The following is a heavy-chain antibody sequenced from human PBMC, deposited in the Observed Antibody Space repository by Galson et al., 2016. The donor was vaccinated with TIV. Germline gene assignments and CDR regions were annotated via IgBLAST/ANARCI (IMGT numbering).Heavy chain of an antibody. D-gene: IGHD4-23*01. Sequence: SVKVSCKASGGIINSYAINWVRQAPGQGLEWLGGIFPMFSSPTYAQKFQGRVTLIADESTTTAYMELSSLRSEDTAVYYCAKRRNYGGDALESWGQGTMVTVSS. J-gene: IGHJ3*02. CDR1: GGIINSYA. V-gene: IGHV1-69*13. CDR2: IFPMFSSP. CDR3: AKRRNYGGDALES.